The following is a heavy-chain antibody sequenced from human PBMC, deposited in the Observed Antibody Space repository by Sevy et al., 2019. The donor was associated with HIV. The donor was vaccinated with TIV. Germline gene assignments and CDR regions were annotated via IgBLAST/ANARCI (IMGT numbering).Heavy chain of an antibody. J-gene: IGHJ6*02. V-gene: IGHV3-7*01. D-gene: IGHD3-10*01. CDR1: GFTFSSYW. CDR2: IKQDGSEK. CDR3: ARVVMVRGVPSYYYYGMDV. Sequence: GGSLRLSCAASGFTFSSYWMSWVRQAPGKGLEWVANIKQDGSEKYYVDSVKGQFTISRDNAKNSLYLQMNSLRAGDTAVYYCARVVMVRGVPSYYYYGMDVWGQGTKVTVSS.